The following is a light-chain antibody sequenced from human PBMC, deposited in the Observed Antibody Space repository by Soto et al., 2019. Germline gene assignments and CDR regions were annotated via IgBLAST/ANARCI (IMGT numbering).Light chain of an antibody. Sequence: EIVLTQSPGTLSLSPSERASLSCRTSQSVSSSYLAWYQQKPGQAPRLLIYGASSRATGIPVRFSGSGSGTDFTLTISGLEPEDFAVYYCQQYGTSPLTFGGGTKVEIK. CDR3: QQYGTSPLT. J-gene: IGKJ4*01. V-gene: IGKV3-20*01. CDR2: GAS. CDR1: QSVSSSY.